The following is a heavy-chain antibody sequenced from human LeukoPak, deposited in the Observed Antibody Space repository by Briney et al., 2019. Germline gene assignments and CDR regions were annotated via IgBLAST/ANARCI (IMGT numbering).Heavy chain of an antibody. CDR2: IYYSGST. V-gene: IGHV4-59*01. Sequence: SETLSLTCTVSGGSISSYYWSWIRQTPGKGLEWIGYIYYSGSTNYNPSLKSRVTISVDTSKNQFSLKLSSVTAADTAVYYCARVDYVWGSYRAQVTFDYWGQGTLVTVSS. CDR3: ARVDYVWGSYRAQVTFDY. CDR1: GGSISSYY. D-gene: IGHD3-16*02. J-gene: IGHJ4*02.